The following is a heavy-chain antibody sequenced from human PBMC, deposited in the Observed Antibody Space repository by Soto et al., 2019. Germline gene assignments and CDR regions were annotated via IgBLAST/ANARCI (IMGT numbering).Heavy chain of an antibody. J-gene: IGHJ4*02. CDR2: ISGSGATT. D-gene: IGHD1-1*01. Sequence: EVHLLESGGDLVQRGGSLRLSCAASGFIFSNYAMSWVRQAPGKGLEWVSAISGSGATTYYPDSVKGRFTISRDNSKNTLDLQMHSLRAEDTAVYYCTKGGIPRRYNIPKVDFDYWGQGSLVTVSS. CDR3: TKGGIPRRYNIPKVDFDY. V-gene: IGHV3-23*01. CDR1: GFIFSNYA.